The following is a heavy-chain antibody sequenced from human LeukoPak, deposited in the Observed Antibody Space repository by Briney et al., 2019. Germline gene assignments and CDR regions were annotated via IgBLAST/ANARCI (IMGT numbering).Heavy chain of an antibody. J-gene: IGHJ6*04. CDR3: ARDYLPLGYSSGWIYYYYGMDV. V-gene: IGHV3-30*04. CDR1: GFTFSSYA. Sequence: PGGSLRLSCAASGFTFSSYAMHWVRQAPGKGLEWVAVISYDGSNKYYADSVKSRFTISRDNSKNTLYLQMNSLRAGDTAVYYCARDYLPLGYSSGWIYYYYGMDVWGKGPTVTVSS. D-gene: IGHD6-19*01. CDR2: ISYDGSNK.